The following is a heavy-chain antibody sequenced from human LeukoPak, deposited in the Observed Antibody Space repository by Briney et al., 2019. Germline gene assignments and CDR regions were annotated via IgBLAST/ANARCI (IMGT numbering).Heavy chain of an antibody. V-gene: IGHV4-39*07. CDR2: INHSGST. CDR3: TGTGTTGFDY. CDR1: GGSISSGGYY. Sequence: SETLSLTCTVSGGSISSGGYYWSWIRQPPGKGLEWIGEINHSGSTNYNPSLKSRVTISVDTSKNQFSLKLSSVTAADTAVYYCTGTGTTGFDYWGQGTLVTVSS. J-gene: IGHJ4*02. D-gene: IGHD1-7*01.